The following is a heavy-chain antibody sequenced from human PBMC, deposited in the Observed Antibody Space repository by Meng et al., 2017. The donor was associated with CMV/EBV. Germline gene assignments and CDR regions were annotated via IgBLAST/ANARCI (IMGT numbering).Heavy chain of an antibody. Sequence: GGSLRLSCAASGFTFSSYGMHRVRQAPGKGLEWVAFIRYDGNNKYYADSVKGRFTISRDNSKNTLNLQMNSLRAEETAVFYCAKAGGYNWNDEAFDIWGQGTMVT. D-gene: IGHD1-1*01. CDR1: GFTFSSYG. V-gene: IGHV3-30*02. J-gene: IGHJ3*02. CDR2: IRYDGNNK. CDR3: AKAGGYNWNDEAFDI.